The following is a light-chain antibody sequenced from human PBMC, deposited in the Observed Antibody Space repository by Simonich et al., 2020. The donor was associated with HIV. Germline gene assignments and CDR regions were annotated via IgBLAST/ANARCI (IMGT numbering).Light chain of an antibody. CDR2: GAS. CDR3: QQYNNWPPIT. CDR1: QSVSSY. V-gene: IGKV3-15*01. Sequence: DIVLTQSPATLSLSPGERATLSCRASQSVSSYLAWYQQKPGQGPRLFIYGASTRATGIPARFSGSGSGTEFTLTINSLQSEDFAVYYCQQYNNWPPITFGQGTRLEIK. J-gene: IGKJ5*01.